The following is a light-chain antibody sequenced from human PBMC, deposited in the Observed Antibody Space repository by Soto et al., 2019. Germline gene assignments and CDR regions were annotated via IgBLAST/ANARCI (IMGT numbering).Light chain of an antibody. J-gene: IGKJ1*01. V-gene: IGKV1-5*02. CDR1: QSISDY. Sequence: DIQMTQSPSPLSASVGDRVIIICRASQSISDYLAWYQQKPGKAPKLLIHDASNLESGVPSTFSGSGTEFTLTISSLQPDDFATYYCQQYYTYWHMFGQGTKVDIK. CDR3: QQYYTYWHM. CDR2: DAS.